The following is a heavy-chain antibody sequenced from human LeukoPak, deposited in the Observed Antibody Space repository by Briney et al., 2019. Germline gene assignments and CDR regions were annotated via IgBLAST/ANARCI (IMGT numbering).Heavy chain of an antibody. Sequence: GRSLRLSCAASGFSVSSNYMTWARQAPGKGLECVSVIYAGGTTYYADSVRGRFNISRDISKNMVYLQMNSLRAEDTAVYYCARVRVNHFGSGSFDMNWGQGALVTVSS. J-gene: IGHJ4*02. CDR3: ARVRVNHFGSGSFDMN. CDR1: GFSVSSNY. CDR2: IYAGGTT. V-gene: IGHV3-66*01. D-gene: IGHD3-10*01.